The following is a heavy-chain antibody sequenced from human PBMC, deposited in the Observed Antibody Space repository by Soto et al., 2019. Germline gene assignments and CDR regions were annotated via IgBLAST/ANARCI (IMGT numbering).Heavy chain of an antibody. CDR1: GGSISSYY. J-gene: IGHJ4*02. V-gene: IGHV4-59*08. D-gene: IGHD2-21*01. CDR3: ARGDIYLDY. CDR2: TSYRGST. Sequence: AETLSLTCNVSGGSISSYYCSWIRQPPGKGLEWIGYTSYRGSTYYNPFLKSRVTISVDTSRNQFSLKLSSVTAADTAVYYCARGDIYLDYWGQGTLVTVS.